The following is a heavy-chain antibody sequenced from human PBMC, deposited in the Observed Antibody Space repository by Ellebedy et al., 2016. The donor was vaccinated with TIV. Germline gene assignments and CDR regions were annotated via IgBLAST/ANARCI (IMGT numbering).Heavy chain of an antibody. J-gene: IGHJ3*02. D-gene: IGHD4-23*01. CDR1: GFTFSTYG. CDR2: ISYDGSNK. V-gene: IGHV3-30*18. Sequence: GGSLRLXXAASGFTFSTYGMHWVRQAPGKGLEWVAVISYDGSNKYYADSVKGRFTTSRDNSKNTLYLHMNSLRAEDTAVYCCAKDGGVYGGNGNDAFDMWGQGTMVTVSS. CDR3: AKDGGVYGGNGNDAFDM.